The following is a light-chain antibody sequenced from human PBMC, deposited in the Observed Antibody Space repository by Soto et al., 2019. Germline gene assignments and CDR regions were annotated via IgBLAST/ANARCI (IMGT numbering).Light chain of an antibody. Sequence: DVQMTQSPSTLAASVGDRVTITCRASENIKNWLAWYQQTPGKAPKVLISDASRLETGVPSRFSGSGYGTDLTLPITSLQTDDFGTYHCQQYDVHPKTFGQGTKVEVK. CDR1: ENIKNW. J-gene: IGKJ1*01. CDR2: DAS. V-gene: IGKV1-5*01. CDR3: QQYDVHPKT.